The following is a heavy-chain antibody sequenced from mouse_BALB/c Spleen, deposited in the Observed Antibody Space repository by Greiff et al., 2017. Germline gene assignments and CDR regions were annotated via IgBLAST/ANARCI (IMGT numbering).Heavy chain of an antibody. J-gene: IGHJ2*01. D-gene: IGHD2-14*01. V-gene: IGHV1-4*01. CDR1: GYTFTSYT. Sequence: VQGVESGAELARPGASVKMSCKASGYTFTSYTMHWVKQRPGQGLEWIGYINPSSGYTNYNQKFKDKATLTADKSSSTAYMQLSSLTSEDSAVYYCARSGRYDGDYWGQGTTLTVSS. CDR2: INPSSGYT. CDR3: ARSGRYDGDY.